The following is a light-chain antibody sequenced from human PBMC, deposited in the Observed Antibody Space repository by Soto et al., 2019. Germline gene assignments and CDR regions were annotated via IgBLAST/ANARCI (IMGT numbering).Light chain of an antibody. Sequence: EIVLTQSPGTLSLSPGERATLSCRASQSVSSSYLAWYQQKPGQAPRLLIYGASSRATGIPDRFSGSGSGTDFTLTISTLEPDDFAVYYCQQYGSSPLITFGPGTKVDIK. CDR2: GAS. CDR1: QSVSSSY. J-gene: IGKJ3*01. CDR3: QQYGSSPLIT. V-gene: IGKV3-20*01.